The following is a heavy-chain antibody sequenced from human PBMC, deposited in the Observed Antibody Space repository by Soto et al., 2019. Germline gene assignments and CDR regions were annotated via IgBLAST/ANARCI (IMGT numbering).Heavy chain of an antibody. CDR3: SRIGDYGDYGGYGYGMDV. CDR1: GGSISSYY. V-gene: IGHV4-59*01. D-gene: IGHD4-17*01. CDR2: IYYSGST. Sequence: SETLSLTCTVSGGSISSYYWSWIRQPPGKGLEWIGYIYYSGSTNYNPSLKSRVTISVDTSKNQFSLKLSSVTAADTAVFFFSRIGDYGDYGGYGYGMDVWGQGTTVTVSS. J-gene: IGHJ6*02.